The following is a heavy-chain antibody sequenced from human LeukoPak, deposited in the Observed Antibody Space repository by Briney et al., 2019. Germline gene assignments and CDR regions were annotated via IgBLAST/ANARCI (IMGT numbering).Heavy chain of an antibody. CDR3: ARGDVGATAVPFDP. V-gene: IGHV4-34*01. CDR2: INHSGST. Sequence: PSETLSLTCAVYGGSFSGYYWSWIRQPPGKGLEWIGEINHSGSTNYNPSLKSRVTISVDTSKNQFSLKLTSVTAADTAVYYCARGDVGATAVPFDPLGQGTLVTVSS. J-gene: IGHJ5*02. CDR1: GGSFSGYY. D-gene: IGHD1-26*01.